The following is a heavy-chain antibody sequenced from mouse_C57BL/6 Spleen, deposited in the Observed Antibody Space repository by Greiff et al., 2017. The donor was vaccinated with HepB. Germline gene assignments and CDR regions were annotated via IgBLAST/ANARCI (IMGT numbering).Heavy chain of an antibody. V-gene: IGHV1-69*01. Sequence: QLQQPGAELVMPGASVKLSCKASGYTFTSYWMHWVKQRPGQGLEWIGEIDPSDSYTNYNQKFKGKSTLTVDKSSSTAYMQLSSLTSEDSAVYYCARSPNWGSFDYWGQGTTLTVSS. CDR2: IDPSDSYT. J-gene: IGHJ2*01. D-gene: IGHD4-1*01. CDR3: ARSPNWGSFDY. CDR1: GYTFTSYW.